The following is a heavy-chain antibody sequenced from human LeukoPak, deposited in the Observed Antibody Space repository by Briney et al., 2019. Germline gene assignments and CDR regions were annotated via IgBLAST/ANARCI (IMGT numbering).Heavy chain of an antibody. CDR1: GFTSDDYA. CDR2: ISWNSGSI. D-gene: IGHD6-13*01. Sequence: GRSLRLSCAASGFTSDDYAMHWVRQAPGKGLEWVSGISWNSGSIGYADSVKGRFTISRDNAKNSLYLQMNSLRAEDTALYYCAKGSSGSSWYGDSFDYWGQGTLVTVSS. CDR3: AKGSSGSSWYGDSFDY. J-gene: IGHJ4*02. V-gene: IGHV3-9*02.